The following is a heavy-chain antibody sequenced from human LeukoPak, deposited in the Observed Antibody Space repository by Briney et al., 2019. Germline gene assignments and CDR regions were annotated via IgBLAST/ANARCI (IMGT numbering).Heavy chain of an antibody. V-gene: IGHV3-7*03. CDR3: ARSADSSGYFREITLYYFDY. J-gene: IGHJ4*02. CDR1: GFTFSSYW. CDR2: IKQDGSEK. D-gene: IGHD3-22*01. Sequence: PGGSLRLSCAASGFTFSSYWMSWVRQAPGKGLEWVANIKQDGSEKNYVDSVKGRFTISRDNAKNSLYLQMNSLRAEDTAVYYCARSADSSGYFREITLYYFDYWGQGTLVTVSS.